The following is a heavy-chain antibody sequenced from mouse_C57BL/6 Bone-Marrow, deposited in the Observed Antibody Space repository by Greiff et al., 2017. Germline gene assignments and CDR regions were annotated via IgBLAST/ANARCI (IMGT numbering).Heavy chain of an antibody. CDR3: TLITTVVEDY. V-gene: IGHV14-4*01. Sequence: EVMLVESGAELVRPGASVKLSCTASGFNIKDDYMHWVKQRPEQGLEWIGWIDPENGDTESASKFQGKATITADTSSNTAYLQLSSLTSEDTAVYYCTLITTVVEDYWGQGTTRTVSS. CDR2: IDPENGDT. D-gene: IGHD1-1*01. CDR1: GFNIKDDY. J-gene: IGHJ2*01.